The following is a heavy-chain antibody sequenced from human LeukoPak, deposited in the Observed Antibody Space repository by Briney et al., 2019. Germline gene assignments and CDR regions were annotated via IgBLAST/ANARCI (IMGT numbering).Heavy chain of an antibody. J-gene: IGHJ4*02. V-gene: IGHV3-9*01. D-gene: IGHD6-6*01. Sequence: GGSLRLSCAASGFTFGNYALHWVRQAPGKGLEWVSGISWNSGSIDYADSVKGRFTISRDNAKNSLDLQMSSLRAEDTALYYCVKDRWGSSSYFDYWGQGTLVTVSS. CDR2: ISWNSGSI. CDR1: GFTFGNYA. CDR3: VKDRWGSSSYFDY.